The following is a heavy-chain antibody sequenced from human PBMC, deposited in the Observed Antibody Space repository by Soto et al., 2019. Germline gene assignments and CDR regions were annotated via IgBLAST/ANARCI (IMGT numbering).Heavy chain of an antibody. V-gene: IGHV3-48*02. D-gene: IGHD3-22*01. CDR3: ARDSSGRQYYGMDA. Sequence: PXGSLILSCTPSGFIFSDYSMNWVRQAPGKGLEWISYITTTSSTIYYADSVKGRFTISRDNAKNSLYLQMNSLRDEDTAVYYCARDSSGRQYYGMDAWGQGTTVTVSS. J-gene: IGHJ6*02. CDR1: GFIFSDYS. CDR2: ITTTSSTI.